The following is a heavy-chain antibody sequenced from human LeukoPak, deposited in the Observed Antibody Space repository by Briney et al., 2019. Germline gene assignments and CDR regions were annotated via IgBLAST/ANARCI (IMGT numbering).Heavy chain of an antibody. V-gene: IGHV4-34*01. J-gene: IGHJ3*02. CDR1: GGSFSAYY. CDR3: ARGRGRYGHLRASAFDI. CDR2: INHSGST. D-gene: IGHD5-18*01. Sequence: SETLSLTCAVYGGSFSAYYWSWIRQPPGKGLEWIGEINHSGSTNYNPSLKSRVTISVDTSKNQFSLKLSSVTAADTAVYYCARGRGRYGHLRASAFDIWGQGTMVTVSS.